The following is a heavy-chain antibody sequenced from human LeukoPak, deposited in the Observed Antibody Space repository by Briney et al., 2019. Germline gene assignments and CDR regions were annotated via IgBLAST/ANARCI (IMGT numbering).Heavy chain of an antibody. CDR3: ARDIRGYYYGSGSQAWYFDL. D-gene: IGHD3-10*01. CDR2: ISTYNGNT. J-gene: IGHJ2*01. CDR1: GYTFTSYG. Sequence: GASVKVSCKASGYTFTSYGISWVRQAPGQGPEWMGWISTYNGNTNYAQKLQGRVTMTTDTSTSTAYMELRSLRSDDTAVYYCARDIRGYYYGSGSQAWYFDLWGRGTLVTVSS. V-gene: IGHV1-18*01.